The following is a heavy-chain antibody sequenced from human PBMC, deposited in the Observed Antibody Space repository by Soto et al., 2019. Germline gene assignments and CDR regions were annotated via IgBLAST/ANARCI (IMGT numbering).Heavy chain of an antibody. CDR1: GYTFTGYY. D-gene: IGHD2-2*02. V-gene: IGHV1-2*04. CDR3: ASGDIVVVPAAIAAAAFDY. Sequence: ASVKVSCKASGYTFTGYYMHWVRQAPGQGLEWMGWINPNSGGTNYAQKFQGWVTMTRDTSISTAYMELSRLRSYDTAVYYCASGDIVVVPAAIAAAAFDYWGQGTLVTVSS. CDR2: INPNSGGT. J-gene: IGHJ4*02.